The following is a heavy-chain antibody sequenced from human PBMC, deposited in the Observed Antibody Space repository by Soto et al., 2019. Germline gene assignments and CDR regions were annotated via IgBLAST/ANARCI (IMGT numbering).Heavy chain of an antibody. V-gene: IGHV6-1*01. J-gene: IGHJ4*02. CDR1: GDSVSSNIVA. D-gene: IGHD3-10*01. CDR2: TYYRSKWYN. CDR3: ARVIGSSWVDY. Sequence: KQSQTLSLTCAISGDSVSSNIVAWNWIRQSPSRGLEWLGRTYYRSKWYNDYAVSVKSRITINPDTSKNQFSLQLNSVTPEDTAVYYCARVIGSSWVDYWGQGTLVTVSS.